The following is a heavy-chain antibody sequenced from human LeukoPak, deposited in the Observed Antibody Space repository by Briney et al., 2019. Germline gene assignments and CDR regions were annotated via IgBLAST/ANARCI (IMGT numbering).Heavy chain of an antibody. V-gene: IGHV1-2*02. CDR2: LNSESGGA. J-gene: IGHJ4*02. CDR1: GYTFTDYY. D-gene: IGHD3-22*01. Sequence: ASVKVSCKASGYTFTDYYIHWVRQAPGQGPEWMGWLNSESGGAKYAQRFQARVTMTRDTSISAAYMELTRLRSDDTAMYYCARCPYYDSSFDYWGQGTLVTVSS. CDR3: ARCPYYDSSFDY.